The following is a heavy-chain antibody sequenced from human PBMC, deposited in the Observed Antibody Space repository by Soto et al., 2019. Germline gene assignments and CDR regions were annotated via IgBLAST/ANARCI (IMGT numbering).Heavy chain of an antibody. J-gene: IGHJ4*02. CDR2: IHYSGST. Sequence: NPSETLSLTCTVSGGSISGSYWSWIRQTPGKVLEWVGYIHYSGSTNYNPSLKSRVTMSVDSAKNQFSLQLSSVTAADTAMYFCARSRYTGTYSGRFLDYWGQGSLVTVSS. CDR1: GGSISGSY. D-gene: IGHD1-26*01. CDR3: ARSRYTGTYSGRFLDY. V-gene: IGHV4-59*01.